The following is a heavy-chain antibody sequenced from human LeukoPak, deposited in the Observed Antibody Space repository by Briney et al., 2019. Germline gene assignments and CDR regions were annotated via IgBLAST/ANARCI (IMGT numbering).Heavy chain of an antibody. Sequence: SETLSLTCAVYGGSFSGYYWSWIRQPPGKGLEWIGEINHSGSTNYNPSLKSRVTISVDTSKNQFSLRLSSVTAADTAVYYCARQKRLVPDYWGQGTLVTVSS. J-gene: IGHJ4*02. CDR3: ARQKRLVPDY. V-gene: IGHV4-34*01. CDR2: INHSGST. CDR1: GGSFSGYY. D-gene: IGHD6-19*01.